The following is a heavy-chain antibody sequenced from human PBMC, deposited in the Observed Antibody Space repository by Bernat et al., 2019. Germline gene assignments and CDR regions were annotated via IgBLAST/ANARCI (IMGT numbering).Heavy chain of an antibody. Sequence: QVQLVQSGAEVKKPGASVKVSCKASGYIFTGYYMHWVRQAPGQGLGWMGWINPNSGGTNYAQKFQGWVTMTRDTSISTAYMELSRLRSDDTAVYYCAREGGAGAYYYYGMDVWGQGTTVTVSS. V-gene: IGHV1-2*04. CDR3: AREGGAGAYYYYGMDV. CDR1: GYIFTGYY. J-gene: IGHJ6*02. D-gene: IGHD3-10*01. CDR2: INPNSGGT.